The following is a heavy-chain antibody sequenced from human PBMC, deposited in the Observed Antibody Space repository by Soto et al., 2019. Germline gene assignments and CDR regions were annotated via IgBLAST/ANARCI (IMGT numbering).Heavy chain of an antibody. V-gene: IGHV1-8*01. CDR1: GYTFASYD. D-gene: IGHD6-13*01. CDR3: ARGIAAAGTPPWFDH. J-gene: IGHJ5*02. Sequence: XSVKVSCKASGYTFASYDINWVRQATGQGLEWMGWMNPNSGNTGYAQKFQGRVTMTRNTSISTAYMELSSLRSEDTAVYYCARGIAAAGTPPWFDHWGQGTLVTVSS. CDR2: MNPNSGNT.